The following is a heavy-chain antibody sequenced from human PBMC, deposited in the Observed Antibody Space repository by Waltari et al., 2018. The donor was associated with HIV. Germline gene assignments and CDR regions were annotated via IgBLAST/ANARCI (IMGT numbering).Heavy chain of an antibody. D-gene: IGHD3-9*01. Sequence: LQESGPSLVKPSETLSLVCDVFFDSITSYYWNWIRQAPGKEFEWIGYSYSTGPVNSHPPLETRVTLSMDTSSKRFSLKLTSATEADTGIDFCARGGTGYSYFDTWGPGTLVTVS. CDR2: SYSTGPV. J-gene: IGHJ4*02. CDR3: ARGGTGYSYFDT. CDR1: FDSITSYY. V-gene: IGHV4-59*01.